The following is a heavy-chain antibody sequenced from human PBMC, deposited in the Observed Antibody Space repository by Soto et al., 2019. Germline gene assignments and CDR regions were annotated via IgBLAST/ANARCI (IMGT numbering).Heavy chain of an antibody. V-gene: IGHV4-34*01. J-gene: IGHJ3*02. CDR1: GGSFSGYY. CDR3: ARVLGEGNAFDI. D-gene: IGHD3-16*01. CDR2: INHSGST. Sequence: SETLSLTCAVYGGSFSGYYWSWIRQPPGKGLEWIGEINHSGSTNYNPSLKSRVTISVDTSKNQFSLKLSSVTAADTAVYYGARVLGEGNAFDIWGQGTMVTVSS.